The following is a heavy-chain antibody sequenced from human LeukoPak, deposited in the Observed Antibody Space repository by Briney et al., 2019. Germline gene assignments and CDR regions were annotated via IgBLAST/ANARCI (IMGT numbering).Heavy chain of an antibody. V-gene: IGHV3-7*01. J-gene: IGHJ4*02. CDR1: GHSFRTNM. Sequence: GGSLRLSCVVSGHSFRTNMMTGAPQAPGEGLEWVATILPGGKESYRVDSVKGRFIISRDNAKNSMFLQMNSLRGDDTALYYCMSAHGYWGQGTLVTVSS. CDR3: MSAHGY. CDR2: ILPGGKES.